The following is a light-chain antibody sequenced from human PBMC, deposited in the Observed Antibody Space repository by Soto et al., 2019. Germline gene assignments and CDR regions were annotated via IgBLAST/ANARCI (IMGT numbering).Light chain of an antibody. V-gene: IGKV3-15*01. J-gene: IGKJ1*01. CDR3: QQYGNWPPWT. Sequence: EVVMTQFPATLSVSPGERATLSCRASQSVGGNLAWYQQRPGQAPRLLIYGASSRATGIPARFSGSGFGTEFTLTISTLQSEDVASYYCQQYGNWPPWTFGQGTKVEIK. CDR2: GAS. CDR1: QSVGGN.